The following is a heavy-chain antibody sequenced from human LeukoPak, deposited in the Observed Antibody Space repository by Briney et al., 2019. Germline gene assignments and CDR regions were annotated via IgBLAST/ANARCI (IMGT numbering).Heavy chain of an antibody. J-gene: IGHJ4*02. D-gene: IGHD6-13*01. CDR1: GYSISSCYY. CDR2: IYHSGST. Sequence: KPSETLSLTCTVSGYSISSCYYWGWIRQPPGKGLEWIGSIYHSGSTYYNPSLKSRVTISVDTSKNQFSLKLSSVTAADTAVYYCARDRIAAAATYWGQGTLVTVSS. V-gene: IGHV4-38-2*02. CDR3: ARDRIAAAATY.